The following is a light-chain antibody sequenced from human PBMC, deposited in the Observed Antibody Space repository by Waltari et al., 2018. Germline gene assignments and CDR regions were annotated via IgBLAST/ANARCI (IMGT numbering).Light chain of an antibody. CDR3: QQLNSYPIT. Sequence: DIQLTQSPSFLSASVGDRVTITCRASQDISSHLAWYQKNPGKAPKHLVYGASTLGSGVPSGFSGGGSGTEFTLTISSLQPEDFATYYCQQLNSYPITFGQGTRLEIK. V-gene: IGKV1-9*01. J-gene: IGKJ5*01. CDR1: QDISSH. CDR2: GAS.